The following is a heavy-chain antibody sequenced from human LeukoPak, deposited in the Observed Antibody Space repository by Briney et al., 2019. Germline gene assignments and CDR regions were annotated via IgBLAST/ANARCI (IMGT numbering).Heavy chain of an antibody. D-gene: IGHD2-2*01. CDR1: GGSSSGYY. Sequence: SETLSLTCAVYGGSSSGYYWSWIRQPPGKGLEWIGEINHSGSTNYNPSLKSRVTISVDTSKNQFSLKLSSVTAADTAVYYCARGFRRSSTLYYYYYMDVWGKGTTVTVSS. V-gene: IGHV4-34*01. CDR3: ARGFRRSSTLYYYYYMDV. CDR2: INHSGST. J-gene: IGHJ6*03.